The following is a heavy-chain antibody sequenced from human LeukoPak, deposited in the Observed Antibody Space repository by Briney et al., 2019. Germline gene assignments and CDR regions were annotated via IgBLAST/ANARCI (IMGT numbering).Heavy chain of an antibody. CDR3: ARAKDSAYDHDD. D-gene: IGHD5-12*01. J-gene: IGHJ4*02. CDR2: IYATGST. CDR1: GGSISGYF. V-gene: IGHV4-4*07. Sequence: SETLSLTCTVSGGSISGYFWSWIRQPAGKGLEWIGRIYATGSTNYNPSLKSRVTMSVDTSKNQYSLKMSSVTAADTAVYYCARAKDSAYDHDDWGEGSLVTVSS.